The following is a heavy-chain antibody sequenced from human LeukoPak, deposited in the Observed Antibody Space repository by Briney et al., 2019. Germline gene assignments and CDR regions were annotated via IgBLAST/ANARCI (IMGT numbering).Heavy chain of an antibody. Sequence: GGSLRLSCAASGFTFSNYAMNWVRQAPGKGLEWVSSISSSSSYIYYADSVKGRFTISRDNAKNSLYLQMNSLRAEDTAVYYCARDSYGEFDYWGQGTLVTVSS. D-gene: IGHD4-17*01. J-gene: IGHJ4*02. CDR3: ARDSYGEFDY. V-gene: IGHV3-21*01. CDR1: GFTFSNYA. CDR2: ISSSSSYI.